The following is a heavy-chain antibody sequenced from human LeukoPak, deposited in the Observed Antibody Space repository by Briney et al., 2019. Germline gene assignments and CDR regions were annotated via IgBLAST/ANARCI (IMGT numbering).Heavy chain of an antibody. Sequence: SETLSLTCTVSGGSISSSSYYWGWIRQPPGKGLEWIGSIYYSGSTYYNPSLKSRVTISVDTSKNQFSLKLSSVTAADTAVYYCATREQWLGFEDYWGQGTLVTVSS. CDR3: ATREQWLGFEDY. CDR1: GGSISSSSYY. D-gene: IGHD6-19*01. CDR2: IYYSGST. V-gene: IGHV4-39*07. J-gene: IGHJ4*02.